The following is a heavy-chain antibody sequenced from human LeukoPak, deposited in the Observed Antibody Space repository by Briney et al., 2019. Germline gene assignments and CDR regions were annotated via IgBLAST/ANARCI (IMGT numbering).Heavy chain of an antibody. V-gene: IGHV3-23*01. CDR1: GFTFTSYA. CDR3: ARDLSTSYGGAFDI. Sequence: GGSLRLSCAASGFTFTSYAMSWVRQAPGKGLEWVSAISGSGDSTYYADSVKGRFTISRDNAKNSLYLQMNSLRVEDTAVYYCARDLSTSYGGAFDIWGQGTMVTVSS. J-gene: IGHJ3*02. CDR2: ISGSGDST. D-gene: IGHD3-16*01.